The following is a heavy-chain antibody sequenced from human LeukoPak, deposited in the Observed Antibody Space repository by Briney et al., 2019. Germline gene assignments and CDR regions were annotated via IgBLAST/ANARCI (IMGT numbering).Heavy chain of an antibody. Sequence: SQTLSLTCAISGDTVSSNFGAWSWIRQSPSRGLEWLGRTYYRSKWYSDYAVSVRSRITINPDTSKNQFSLQLNSVTPEDTAVYYCARSSGWYDSSYYYYMDVWGKGTTVTVSS. J-gene: IGHJ6*03. V-gene: IGHV6-1*01. CDR2: TYYRSKWYS. D-gene: IGHD6-19*01. CDR1: GDTVSSNFGA. CDR3: ARSSGWYDSSYYYYMDV.